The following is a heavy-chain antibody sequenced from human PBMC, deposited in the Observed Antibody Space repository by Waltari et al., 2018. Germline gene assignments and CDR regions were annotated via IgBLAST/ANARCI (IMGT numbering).Heavy chain of an antibody. J-gene: IGHJ6*02. CDR3: ATSRAVYYYYGMDV. Sequence: QVQLVQSGAEVKKPGSSVTVPCKDSGGTFSSYTTRWVRQAPGQGLEWMGRIIPILGIANYAQKFQGRVTITADKSTSTAYMELSSLRSEDTAVYYCATSRAVYYYYGMDVWGQWTTVTVSS. CDR2: IIPILGIA. D-gene: IGHD1-26*01. CDR1: GGTFSSYT. V-gene: IGHV1-69*02.